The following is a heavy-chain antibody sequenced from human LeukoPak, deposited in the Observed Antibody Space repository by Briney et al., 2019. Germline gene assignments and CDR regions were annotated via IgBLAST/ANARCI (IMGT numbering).Heavy chain of an antibody. CDR3: ARDHGSGNYFLYFDS. CDR1: GFTFVSYT. J-gene: IGHJ4*02. D-gene: IGHD3-10*01. CDR2: ISSSSTYI. Sequence: GGSLRLSCAASGFTFVSYTMNWVRQAPGKGLEWVSSISSSSTYIYYADSVKGRFTISRDNAKNSLSLQMNSLRAEDTAVYYCARDHGSGNYFLYFDSWGQGTLVTVSS. V-gene: IGHV3-21*01.